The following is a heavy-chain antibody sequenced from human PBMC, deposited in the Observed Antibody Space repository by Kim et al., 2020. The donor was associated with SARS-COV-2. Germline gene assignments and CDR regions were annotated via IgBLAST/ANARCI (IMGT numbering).Heavy chain of an antibody. D-gene: IGHD6-13*01. CDR3: ASQQQLAYYYYYYGMDV. Sequence: SETLSLTCTVSGGSISSSSYYWGWIRQPPGKGLEWIGSIYYSGSTYYNPSLKSRVTISVDTSKNQFSMKLSSVTAADTAVYYCASQQQLAYYYYYYGMDV. CDR2: IYYSGST. V-gene: IGHV4-39*01. J-gene: IGHJ6*01. CDR1: GGSISSSSYY.